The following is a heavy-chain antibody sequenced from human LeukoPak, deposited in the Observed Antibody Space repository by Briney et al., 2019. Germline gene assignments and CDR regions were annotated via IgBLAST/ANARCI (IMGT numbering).Heavy chain of an antibody. CDR2: ISWNSGSI. CDR3: AKGSNYDFWSGYVTH. CDR1: GFAFDDYA. J-gene: IGHJ4*02. D-gene: IGHD3-3*01. Sequence: GGSLRLSCAASGFAFDDYAMHWVRQAPGKGLEWVSGISWNSGSIGYADSVKGRFTISRDNAKNSLYLQMNSLRAEDMALYYCAKGSNYDFWSGYVTHWGQGTLVTVSS. V-gene: IGHV3-9*03.